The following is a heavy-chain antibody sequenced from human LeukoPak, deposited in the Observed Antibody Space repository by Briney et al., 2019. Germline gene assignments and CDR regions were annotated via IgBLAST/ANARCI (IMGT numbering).Heavy chain of an antibody. CDR2: ISGSGDST. CDR1: GFTFSSYA. CDR3: ARGRYCTSTTCYIDY. J-gene: IGHJ4*02. V-gene: IGHV3-23*01. Sequence: PGGSLRLSCAASGFTFSSYAMNWVRQAPGKGLEWVSGISGSGDSTYYADSVKGRFTISRDNSKNTNTLYLQMNSLRAEDTAVYYCARGRYCTSTTCYIDYWGQGTLVTVSS. D-gene: IGHD2-2*02.